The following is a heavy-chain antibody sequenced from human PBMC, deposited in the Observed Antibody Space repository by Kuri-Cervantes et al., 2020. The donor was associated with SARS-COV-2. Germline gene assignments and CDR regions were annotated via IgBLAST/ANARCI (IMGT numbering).Heavy chain of an antibody. Sequence: ASVKVSCKVSGYTLTELSMHWVRQAPGKGLEWVGGFDPEDGETIYAQKFQGRVTMTEDTSTDTAYMELSSLRSEDTAVYYCATKRLHDPKDWTVTMDYWGQGTLVTVSS. CDR3: ATKRLHDPKDWTVTMDY. J-gene: IGHJ4*02. CDR1: GYTLTELS. D-gene: IGHD4-17*01. V-gene: IGHV1-24*01. CDR2: FDPEDGET.